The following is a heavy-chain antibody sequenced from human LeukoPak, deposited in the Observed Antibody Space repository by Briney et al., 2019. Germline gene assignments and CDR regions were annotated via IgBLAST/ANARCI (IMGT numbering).Heavy chain of an antibody. Sequence: GGSLRLSCAASGFTFSSYSMNWVRQAPGKGLEWVSSISSSSGYIYYADSVKGRFTISRDNAKNSLYLQMNSLRAEDTAVYYCARVNVGARDYYYYYMDVWGKGTTVTVSS. D-gene: IGHD1-26*01. CDR3: ARVNVGARDYYYYYMDV. CDR2: ISSSSGYI. V-gene: IGHV3-21*01. J-gene: IGHJ6*03. CDR1: GFTFSSYS.